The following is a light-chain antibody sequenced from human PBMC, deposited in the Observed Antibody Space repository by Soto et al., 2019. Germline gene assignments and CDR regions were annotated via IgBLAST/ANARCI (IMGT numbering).Light chain of an antibody. CDR3: HQRSSWPQS. CDR1: QNVRSY. J-gene: IGKJ1*01. Sequence: EIVLTQSPVTLSLSPGESATLSCRASQNVRSYLAWYQQRPGQAPRLLIYDASNRATGIPARFSGSGSETDFTLTISSLEPEDFAVYYCHQRSSWPQSFGQGTKVDIK. V-gene: IGKV3-11*01. CDR2: DAS.